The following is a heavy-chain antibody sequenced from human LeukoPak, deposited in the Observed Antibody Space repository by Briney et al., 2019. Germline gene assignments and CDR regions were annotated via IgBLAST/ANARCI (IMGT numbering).Heavy chain of an antibody. CDR1: GFTLSSYW. CDR2: IKQDGTEK. CDR3: ARRYFDY. J-gene: IGHJ4*02. Sequence: GSLRLSCAASGFTLSSYWMSWVRQAPGKGLEWVANIKQDGTEKYYVDSVKGRFTISRDNAKNLLYLQMNSLRAEDTAVYYCARRYFDYWGQGTRVTVSS. V-gene: IGHV3-7*03.